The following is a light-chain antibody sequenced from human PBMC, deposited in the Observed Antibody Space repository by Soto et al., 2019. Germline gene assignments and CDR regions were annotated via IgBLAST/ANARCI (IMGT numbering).Light chain of an antibody. J-gene: IGKJ3*01. CDR1: QDIKKW. CDR2: AAS. CDR3: NHASSFPSS. V-gene: IGKV1-12*01. Sequence: DIQMTQSPSSVSASVGDTINITCRASQDIKKWLAWYQQKPGKAPKVLIYAASNLESGVSSRFSGSGAGTEFSLTISSLHIDDFAPYLCNHASSFPSSFGTVTKVNIK.